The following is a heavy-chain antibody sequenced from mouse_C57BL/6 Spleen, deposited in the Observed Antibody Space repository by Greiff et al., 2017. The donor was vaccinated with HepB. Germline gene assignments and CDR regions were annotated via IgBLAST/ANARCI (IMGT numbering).Heavy chain of an antibody. Sequence: EVQRVESGGDLVKPGGSLKLSCAASGFTFSSYGMSWVRQTPDKRLEWVANISSGGSYTYYPDSVKGRFTISRDNAKNTLYLQMSSLKSEDTAMYYCARQTIATVVSPFDYWGQGTTLTVAS. V-gene: IGHV5-6*01. J-gene: IGHJ2*01. CDR1: GFTFSSYG. CDR3: ARQTIATVVSPFDY. D-gene: IGHD1-1*01. CDR2: ISSGGSYT.